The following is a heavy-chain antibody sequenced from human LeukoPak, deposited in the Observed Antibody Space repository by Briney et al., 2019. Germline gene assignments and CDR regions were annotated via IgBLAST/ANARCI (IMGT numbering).Heavy chain of an antibody. CDR3: AREGDKYANWFDT. J-gene: IGHJ5*02. CDR2: LFHSGST. CDR1: GYYISSGYF. V-gene: IGHV4-38-2*02. Sequence: SETLSLTCTVSGYYISSGYFWGWIRQPPGKGLEWIGSLFHSGSTYYNPSLKSRVTISVDTSKNQFSLNLSSVTAADTAVYYCAREGDKYANWFDTWGQGTLVTVSS. D-gene: IGHD2-8*01.